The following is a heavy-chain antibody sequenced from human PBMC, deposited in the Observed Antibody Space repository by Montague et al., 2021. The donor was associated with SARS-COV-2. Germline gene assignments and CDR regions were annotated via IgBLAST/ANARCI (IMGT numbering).Heavy chain of an antibody. V-gene: IGHV4-39*01. J-gene: IGHJ5*02. Sequence: SETLSLTCSVSGDSIRSSGYYWGWIRQPPGKGLEWIGSDYYSGRNNYNPSLQSRVTMPVDTSKNQFSLELRSVTAADTAVYYCASLGFVELLLKLGWFDPWGQGTLVTVTS. D-gene: IGHD3-16*02. CDR2: DYYSGRN. CDR1: GDSIRSSGYY. CDR3: ASLGFVELLLKLGWFDP.